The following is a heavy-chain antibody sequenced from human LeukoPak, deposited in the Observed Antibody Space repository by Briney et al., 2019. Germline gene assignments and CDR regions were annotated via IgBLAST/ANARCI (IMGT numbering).Heavy chain of an antibody. CDR3: ATTSGWTADGDY. J-gene: IGHJ4*02. Sequence: GGSLRLSCAASGFTFSSYSMNWVRQAPGKGLEWVSSISSSSSYIYYADSVKGRFTISRDNAKNSLYLQMNSLRAEDTAVYYCATTSGWTADGDYWGQGTLVTVSS. CDR1: GFTFSSYS. D-gene: IGHD6-19*01. V-gene: IGHV3-21*01. CDR2: ISSSSSYI.